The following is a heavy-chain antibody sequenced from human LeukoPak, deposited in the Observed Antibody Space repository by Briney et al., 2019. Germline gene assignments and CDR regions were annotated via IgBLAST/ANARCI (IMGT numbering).Heavy chain of an antibody. Sequence: ASVKVSCKASGGTFSSYAISWVRQAPGQGLEWMGGIIPTFGTANYAQKFQGRVTITADESTSTAYMELSSLRSGDTAVYYCARGWAAAADYYYYGMDVWGKGTTVTVSS. CDR3: ARGWAAAADYYYYGMDV. CDR2: IIPTFGTA. J-gene: IGHJ6*04. CDR1: GGTFSSYA. V-gene: IGHV1-69*13. D-gene: IGHD6-13*01.